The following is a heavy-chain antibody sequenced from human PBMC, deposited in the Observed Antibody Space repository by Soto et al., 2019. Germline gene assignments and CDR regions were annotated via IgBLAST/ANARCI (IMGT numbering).Heavy chain of an antibody. D-gene: IGHD1-26*01. CDR2: IKQGGSEK. CDR1: GFTFSSYW. Sequence: GGSLRLSCAASGFTFSSYWMSWVRQAPGKGLEWVANIKQGGSEKYYVDSVKGRFTISRDNAKNSLYLQMNSLRAEDTAVYCCAGKGLLSSFDIWGRGTMVTVSS. CDR3: AGKGLLSSFDI. V-gene: IGHV3-7*03. J-gene: IGHJ3*02.